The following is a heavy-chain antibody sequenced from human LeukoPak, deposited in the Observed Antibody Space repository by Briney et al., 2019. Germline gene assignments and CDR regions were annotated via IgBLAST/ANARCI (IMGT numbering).Heavy chain of an antibody. D-gene: IGHD6-13*01. CDR1: GFTFSSYA. V-gene: IGHV3-23*01. J-gene: IGHJ4*02. CDR2: ISGSGGST. CDR3: ARGSSWDNYFNY. Sequence: PGGSLRLSCAASGFTFSSYAMSWVPQAPGKGLEWVSAISGSGGSTYYADSVKGRFTISRDNSKNTLYLQMNSLRAEDTAVYYCARGSSWDNYFNYWGQGTLVTVSS.